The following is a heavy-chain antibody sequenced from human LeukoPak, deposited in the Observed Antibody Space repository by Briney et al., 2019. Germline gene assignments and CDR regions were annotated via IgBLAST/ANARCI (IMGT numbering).Heavy chain of an antibody. V-gene: IGHV3-7*05. Sequence: GGSLRLSCAASGFTFSSYWTSWVRQAPGKGLEWVANIKQDGSEKYYVDSVKGRFTISRDNAKNSLYLQMNSLRAEDTAVYYCARGYGSGSYYNPTPFDYWGQGTLVTVSS. D-gene: IGHD3-10*01. CDR2: IKQDGSEK. CDR1: GFTFSSYW. CDR3: ARGYGSGSYYNPTPFDY. J-gene: IGHJ4*02.